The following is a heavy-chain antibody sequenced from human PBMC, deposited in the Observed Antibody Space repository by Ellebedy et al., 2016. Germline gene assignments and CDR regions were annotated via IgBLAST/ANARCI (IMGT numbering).Heavy chain of an antibody. CDR3: ARGYNWNGWFDP. D-gene: IGHD1-1*01. Sequence: ASVKVSXXASGYTFTTRDINWVRQATGQGLEWMGWMNPNSGNTGYAQKFQGRVTMTRDTSISTAYMELSRLRSDDTAVYYCARGYNWNGWFDPWGQGTLVTVSS. V-gene: IGHV1-8*01. CDR2: MNPNSGNT. J-gene: IGHJ5*02. CDR1: GYTFTTRD.